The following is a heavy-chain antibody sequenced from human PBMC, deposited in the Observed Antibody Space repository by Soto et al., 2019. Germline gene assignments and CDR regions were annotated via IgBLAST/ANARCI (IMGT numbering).Heavy chain of an antibody. J-gene: IGHJ5*02. CDR2: MKPSTGDS. D-gene: IGHD6-13*01. CDR1: GYTFTTND. V-gene: IGHV1-8*01. CDR3: ARGGPAAGFDL. Sequence: GASVKVSCKASGYTFTTNDINWVRQASGQGLEWMGWMKPSTGDSGSDPDFQGRITMTRDTATSTAYMELSSLKFEDTAVYYCARGGPAAGFDLWGQGSLVTVSS.